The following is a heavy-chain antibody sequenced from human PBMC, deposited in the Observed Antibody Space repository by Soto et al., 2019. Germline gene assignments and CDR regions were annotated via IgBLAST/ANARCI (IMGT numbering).Heavy chain of an antibody. CDR3: ARGLWFDP. Sequence: QVQLQQWGAGLLKPSETLSLTCAVYGGSFSGYYWSWIRQPPGKGLEWIGEINHSGSTNYNPSLKSRVTISVYTSKNQFSLKLSSVTAADTAVYYCARGLWFDPWGQGTLVTVSS. CDR2: INHSGST. V-gene: IGHV4-34*01. CDR1: GGSFSGYY. J-gene: IGHJ5*02.